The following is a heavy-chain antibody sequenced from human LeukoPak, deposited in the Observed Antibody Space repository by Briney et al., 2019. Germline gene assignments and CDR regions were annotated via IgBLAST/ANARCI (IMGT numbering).Heavy chain of an antibody. CDR3: AKVQYYYGSGSYYFDY. D-gene: IGHD3-10*01. V-gene: IGHV3-30*18. Sequence: PGGSLRLSCAASGFTFSSYGMHWVRQAPGKGLEWVAVISYDGSNKYYADFVKGRFTISRDNSKNTLYLQMNSLRAEDTAVYYCAKVQYYYGSGSYYFDYWGQGTLVTVSS. J-gene: IGHJ4*02. CDR2: ISYDGSNK. CDR1: GFTFSSYG.